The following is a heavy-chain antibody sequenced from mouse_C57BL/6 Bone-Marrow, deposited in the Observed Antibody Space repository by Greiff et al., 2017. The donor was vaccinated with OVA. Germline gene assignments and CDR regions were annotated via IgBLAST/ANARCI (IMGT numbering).Heavy chain of an antibody. CDR1: GYTFTSYW. J-gene: IGHJ4*01. V-gene: IGHV1-59*01. Sequence: QVQLQQPGAELVRPGTSVKLSCKASGYTFTSYWMHWVKQRPGQGLEWIGVIDPSDSYTNYNQKFKGTATLPVEPSSSTAYRQLSSLTSEDSSGYYCARKWNGYPYARDYWGQGTSVTVAS. CDR3: ARKWNGYPYARDY. CDR2: IDPSDSYT. D-gene: IGHD2-2*01.